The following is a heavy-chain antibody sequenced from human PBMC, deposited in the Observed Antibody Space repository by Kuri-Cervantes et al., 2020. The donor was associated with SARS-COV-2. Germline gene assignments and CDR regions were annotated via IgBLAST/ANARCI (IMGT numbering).Heavy chain of an antibody. Sequence: LTCAASGFSFCSYGFHWVRQAPGKGLEWVAVMWYDGTNKFYADSVKGRFTIFRDNSKNTVYLQMDSLRGEDTATYYCARDGNYYDSTDHAIDSWGQGTLVTVSS. CDR2: MWYDGTNK. CDR1: GFSFCSYG. J-gene: IGHJ4*02. D-gene: IGHD3-22*01. CDR3: ARDGNYYDSTDHAIDS. V-gene: IGHV3-33*08.